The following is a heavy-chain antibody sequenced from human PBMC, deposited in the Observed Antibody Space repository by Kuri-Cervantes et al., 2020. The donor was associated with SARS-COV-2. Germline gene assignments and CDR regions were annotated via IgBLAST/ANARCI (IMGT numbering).Heavy chain of an antibody. D-gene: IGHD3-3*01. CDR2: VNHRGST. J-gene: IGHJ3*02. CDR3: ARGAYYDFWSGYTKPINDAFDI. V-gene: IGHV4-34*01. Sequence: SETLSLTCAFYGESFSGYYWNWIRQSPGKGLEWIGEVNHRGSTNYNPSLKSRVTISVDRSKNQFSLKLSSVTAADTAVYYCARGAYYDFWSGYTKPINDAFDIWGQGTMVTVSS. CDR1: GESFSGYY.